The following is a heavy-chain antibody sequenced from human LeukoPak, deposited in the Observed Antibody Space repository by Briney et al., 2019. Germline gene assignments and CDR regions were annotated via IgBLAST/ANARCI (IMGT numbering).Heavy chain of an antibody. Sequence: ASVKVSCKTSGYTFTGYYIHWVRQAPGQGLEWMAWINPNGGGTNYAQKFQGRVAVTRDSSISTAYMELSGLTSDDTAVFYCARGTGAPNYFDYWGQGTLVTVSS. CDR1: GYTFTGYY. CDR2: INPNGGGT. J-gene: IGHJ4*02. CDR3: ARGTGAPNYFDY. V-gene: IGHV1-2*02. D-gene: IGHD7-27*01.